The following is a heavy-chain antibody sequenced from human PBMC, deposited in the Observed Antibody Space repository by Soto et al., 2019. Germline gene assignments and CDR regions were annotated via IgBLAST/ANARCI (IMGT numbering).Heavy chain of an antibody. CDR3: AKDEAGATRYVH. CDR1: GFTFSNYG. J-gene: IGHJ4*02. V-gene: IGHV3-23*01. CDR2: VSASGTGT. Sequence: EVQLLESGGGLVQPGGSLRLSCAASGFTFSNYGMIWVRQAPGQGLEWVSVVSASGTGTHYADSVQGRFTISRDNSKNTVYLQMNSLRVEDTAVYYCAKDEAGATRYVHWGQGTLVAVSS. D-gene: IGHD1-26*01.